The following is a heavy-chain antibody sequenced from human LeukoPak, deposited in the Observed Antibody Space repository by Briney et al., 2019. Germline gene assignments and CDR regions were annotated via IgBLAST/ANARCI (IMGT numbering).Heavy chain of an antibody. Sequence: SETLSLTCTVSGDSISSSNCYWGWIRQPPGKGLEWIGEINHSGSTNYNPSLKSRVTISVDTSKNQFSLKLSSVTAADTAVYYCALKYYGSGSYLDPWGQGTLVTVSS. CDR3: ALKYYGSGSYLDP. V-gene: IGHV4-39*07. CDR2: INHSGST. J-gene: IGHJ5*02. D-gene: IGHD3-10*01. CDR1: GDSISSSNCY.